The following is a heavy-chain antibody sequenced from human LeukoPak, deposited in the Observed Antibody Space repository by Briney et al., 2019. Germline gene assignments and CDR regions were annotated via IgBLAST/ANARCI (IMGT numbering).Heavy chain of an antibody. J-gene: IGHJ4*02. Sequence: SETLSLTCAVSVGSISSYYWSWIRQPPGKGLEWIGYIYYSGSTNYNPSHKSRVTISVDTSKNQFSLKLSSVTAADTAVYYCARVGLWDYFGYWGQGTLVTVSS. CDR1: VGSISSYY. D-gene: IGHD5-18*01. V-gene: IGHV4-59*01. CDR3: ARVGLWDYFGY. CDR2: IYYSGST.